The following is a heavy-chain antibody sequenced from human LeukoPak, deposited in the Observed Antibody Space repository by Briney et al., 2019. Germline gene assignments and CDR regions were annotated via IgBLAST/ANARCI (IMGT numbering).Heavy chain of an antibody. J-gene: IGHJ6*03. CDR3: AKKASSSSWSDYYYYYMDV. CDR2: ISGSGGST. D-gene: IGHD6-13*01. CDR1: GFTFSSYA. V-gene: IGHV3-23*01. Sequence: GGSLRLSCAASGFTFSSYAMSWVRQAPGKGLEWVSAISGSGGSTYYADSVKGRFTISRDNSKNTLYLQMNSLRAEDTAVYYCAKKASSSSWSDYYYYYMDVWGKGTTVTVSS.